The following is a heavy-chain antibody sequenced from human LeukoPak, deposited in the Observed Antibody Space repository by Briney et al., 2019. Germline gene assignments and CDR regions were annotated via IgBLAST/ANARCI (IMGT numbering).Heavy chain of an antibody. CDR2: IYYSGST. CDR3: ARHRQYYYDSLDY. CDR1: GGSISSSSYY. Sequence: SETLSLTCTVSGGSISSSSYYWGWIRQPPGKGLEWIGSIYYSGSTYYNPSLESRVTISVDTSKNQFSLKLSSVTAADTAVYYCARHRQYYYDSLDYWGQGTLVTVSS. V-gene: IGHV4-39*01. J-gene: IGHJ4*02. D-gene: IGHD3-22*01.